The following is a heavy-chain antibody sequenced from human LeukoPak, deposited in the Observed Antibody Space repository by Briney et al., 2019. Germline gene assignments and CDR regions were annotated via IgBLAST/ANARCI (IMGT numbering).Heavy chain of an antibody. V-gene: IGHV3-21*01. CDR2: ISSSSSYI. J-gene: IGHJ3*02. CDR1: GFTFSSYE. Sequence: PGGSLRLSCAASGFTFSSYEMNWVRQAPGKGLEWVSSISSSSSYIYYADSVKGRFTISRDNAKNSLYLQMNSLRAEDTAVYYCARGSRGWGAFDIWGQGTMVTVSS. D-gene: IGHD3-16*01. CDR3: ARGSRGWGAFDI.